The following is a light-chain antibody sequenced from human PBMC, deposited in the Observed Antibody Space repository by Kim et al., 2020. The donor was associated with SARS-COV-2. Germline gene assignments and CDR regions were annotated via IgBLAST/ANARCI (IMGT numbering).Light chain of an antibody. CDR1: KLGDKY. V-gene: IGLV3-1*01. CDR3: QAWDRSNWV. CDR2: QDS. J-gene: IGLJ3*02. Sequence: VSPGQTASITCSGDKLGDKYACWYQQKPGQSPVLVIYQDSKRPSGIPARFSGSNSGNTATLTISGTQAMDEADYYCQAWDRSNWVFGGGTQLTVL.